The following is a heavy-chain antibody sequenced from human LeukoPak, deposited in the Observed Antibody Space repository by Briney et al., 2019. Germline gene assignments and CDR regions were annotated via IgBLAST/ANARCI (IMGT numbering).Heavy chain of an antibody. CDR3: ARGVAGSGSTPNY. V-gene: IGHV4-59*01. J-gene: IGHJ4*02. CDR2: IYYNGRI. CDR1: GGSISSYY. Sequence: SETLSLTCTISGGSISSYYWIWIRQPPGKGLEWIGFIYYNGRIKYNPSLQSRVTISEDSSKNQTSLKLRSVTAADTAVYYCARGVAGSGSTPNYWGQGTPVTVSS. D-gene: IGHD1-26*01.